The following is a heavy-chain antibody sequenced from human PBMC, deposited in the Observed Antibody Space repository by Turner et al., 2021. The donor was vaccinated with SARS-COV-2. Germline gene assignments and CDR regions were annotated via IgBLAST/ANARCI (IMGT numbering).Heavy chain of an antibody. D-gene: IGHD1-26*01. Sequence: QLQLQESGPGLVKPSETLSLTCTVSGGSVSSSDHYWDWIRQPPGKGLDWIGSIHEIGTAYYNPALKSRVTISVDTSKTQFSLNLTSVTAADTAVYFCARRGRASRFSFDYWGQGRLLTVSS. CDR1: GGSVSSSDHY. J-gene: IGHJ4*02. CDR2: IHEIGTA. V-gene: IGHV4-39*01. CDR3: ARRGRASRFSFDY.